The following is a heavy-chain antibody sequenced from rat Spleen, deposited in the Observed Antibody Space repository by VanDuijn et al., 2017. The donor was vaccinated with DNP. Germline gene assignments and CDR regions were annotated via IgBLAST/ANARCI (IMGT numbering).Heavy chain of an antibody. J-gene: IGHJ3*01. CDR2: ISPSGGST. Sequence: EVQLVESGGGLVQPGRSLELSCAASGFTFSFYGMHWIRQAPTQGLEWVASISPSGGSTYYQDSVKGRFTISRNNAKNTLYLQMDSLRSEDTATYYCARPNYGGYEGWFAYWGQGTLVTVSS. CDR1: GFTFSFYG. V-gene: IGHV5-19*01. D-gene: IGHD1-11*01. CDR3: ARPNYGGYEGWFAY.